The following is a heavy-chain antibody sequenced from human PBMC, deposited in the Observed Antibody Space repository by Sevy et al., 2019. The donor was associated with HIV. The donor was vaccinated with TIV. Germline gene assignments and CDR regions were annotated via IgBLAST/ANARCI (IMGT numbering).Heavy chain of an antibody. J-gene: IGHJ3*02. Sequence: GGSLRLSCAASGFTFSSYGMHWVRQAPGKGLEWVAVIWYDGSNKYYADSVKGRFTNSRDNSKNKLYLQMNSLRAEDTAVYYCARPRRDYYDSSGYLGFDIWGQGTMVTVSS. V-gene: IGHV3-33*01. D-gene: IGHD3-22*01. CDR3: ARPRRDYYDSSGYLGFDI. CDR1: GFTFSSYG. CDR2: IWYDGSNK.